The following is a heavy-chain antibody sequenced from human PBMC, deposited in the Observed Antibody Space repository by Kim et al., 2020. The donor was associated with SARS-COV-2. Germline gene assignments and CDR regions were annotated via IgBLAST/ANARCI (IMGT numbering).Heavy chain of an antibody. CDR3: ARAGGNSVPVAY. Sequence: SETLSLTCAVYGGSFSGYYWSWIRQPPGKGLEWIGEINHSGSTNYNPSLKSRVTISVDTSKNQFSLKLSSVTAADTAVYYCARAGGNSVPVAYWGQGTLV. CDR1: GGSFSGYY. D-gene: IGHD2-21*02. CDR2: INHSGST. V-gene: IGHV4-34*01. J-gene: IGHJ4*02.